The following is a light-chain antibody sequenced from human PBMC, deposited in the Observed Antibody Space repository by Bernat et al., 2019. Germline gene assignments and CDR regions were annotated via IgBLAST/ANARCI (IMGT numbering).Light chain of an antibody. V-gene: IGKV1-16*02. Sequence: DIQMTQSPTLSSASVGDKVTITCRASQDISISLAWFQQKPGRAPTSLIYSASILQSEFPSKFSGSGYGTDFSLTISSLHPGDSATYYCQQYHVYPPTFGQGTKVEIK. CDR1: QDISIS. CDR2: SAS. CDR3: QQYHVYPPT. J-gene: IGKJ1*01.